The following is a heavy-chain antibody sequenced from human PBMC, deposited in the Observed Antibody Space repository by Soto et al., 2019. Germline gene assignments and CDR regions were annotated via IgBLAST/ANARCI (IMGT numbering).Heavy chain of an antibody. CDR1: GFTFSNYS. D-gene: IGHD6-19*01. CDR3: ARDLKVAGANSYYYYGMDV. Sequence: GVSRIISCAASGFTFSNYSMNWVRQAPGKGLEWVSSISRSSSNIYYADSVKGRFTISRDNAKNALYLHMNSLRAGDTAVYYCARDLKVAGANSYYYYGMDVWGQGTTVTVSS. J-gene: IGHJ6*02. V-gene: IGHV3-21*01. CDR2: ISRSSSNI.